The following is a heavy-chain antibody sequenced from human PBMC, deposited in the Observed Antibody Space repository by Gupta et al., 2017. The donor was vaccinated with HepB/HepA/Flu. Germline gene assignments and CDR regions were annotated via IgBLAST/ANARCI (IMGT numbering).Heavy chain of an antibody. CDR3: ARRDYDFWSGYSYFDY. CDR1: GGSISSSSYY. D-gene: IGHD3-3*01. CDR2: IYYSGRT. Sequence: QLQLQESGPGLVKPSETLSLTCTVSGGSISSSSYYWGWIRQPPGKGLEWIGSIYYSGRTYYNPSLKSRVTISVGTSKNQFSLKLSSVTAADTAVYYCARRDYDFWSGYSYFDYWGQGTLVTVSS. J-gene: IGHJ4*02. V-gene: IGHV4-39*01.